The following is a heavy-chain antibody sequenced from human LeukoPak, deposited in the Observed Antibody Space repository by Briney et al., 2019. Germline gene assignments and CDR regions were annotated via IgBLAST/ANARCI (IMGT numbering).Heavy chain of an antibody. V-gene: IGHV3-23*01. D-gene: IGHD3-22*01. J-gene: IGHJ4*02. CDR3: AKASAMIVVVSKHFDY. Sequence: GGSLRLSCAASGFTFSTFAMIWVRQPPGKGLESVSSIFPSGGEIHYADSVRGRFTISRDNSKSTLSLQMNSLRAEDTAIYYCAKASAMIVVVSKHFDYWGQGTLVTVSS. CDR2: IFPSGGEI. CDR1: GFTFSTFA.